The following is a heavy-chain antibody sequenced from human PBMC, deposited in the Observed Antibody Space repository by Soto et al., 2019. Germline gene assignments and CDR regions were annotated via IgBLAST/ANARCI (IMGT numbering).Heavy chain of an antibody. J-gene: IGHJ6*02. V-gene: IGHV3-23*01. Sequence: GGSLRLSCAASGFTFSTYAMNWVRQAPGKGLEWVSGISGSGDSTYYADSVKGRFTVSRDNSKNTLYLQMNSLRAEDTAVYYCARDQAMYYYGSGSSKYYYYGMDVWGQGTTVTVSS. CDR3: ARDQAMYYYGSGSSKYYYYGMDV. CDR2: ISGSGDST. D-gene: IGHD3-10*01. CDR1: GFTFSTYA.